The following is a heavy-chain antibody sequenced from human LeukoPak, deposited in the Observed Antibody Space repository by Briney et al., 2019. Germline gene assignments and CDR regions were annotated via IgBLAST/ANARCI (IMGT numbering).Heavy chain of an antibody. Sequence: ASVTVSCKASGYTFTDHYMHWVRQAPGQGPEWMGWINPNSGGTNYAQKFQGWVTMTRDTSISTAYMELSRLRSDDTAVYYCATLGGSGSFDYWGQGTLVTVSS. V-gene: IGHV1-2*04. CDR2: INPNSGGT. CDR3: ATLGGSGSFDY. D-gene: IGHD3-10*01. CDR1: GYTFTDHY. J-gene: IGHJ4*02.